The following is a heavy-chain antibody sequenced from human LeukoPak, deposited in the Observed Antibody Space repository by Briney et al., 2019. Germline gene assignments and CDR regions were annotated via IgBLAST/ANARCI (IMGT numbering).Heavy chain of an antibody. Sequence: GGSLRLSCAASGFTFSSYWMHWVRQAPGKGLVWVSRIYSDGSTTNYADSVKGRFTISRDNAKNTLYLQMNSLRAEDTAIYYCARESGFYGDYGAFDIWGQGTTVTVS. CDR1: GFTFSSYW. CDR3: ARESGFYGDYGAFDI. V-gene: IGHV3-74*01. CDR2: IYSDGSTT. J-gene: IGHJ3*02. D-gene: IGHD4-17*01.